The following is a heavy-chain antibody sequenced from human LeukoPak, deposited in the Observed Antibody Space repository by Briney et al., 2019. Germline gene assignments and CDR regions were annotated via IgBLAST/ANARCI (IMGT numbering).Heavy chain of an antibody. D-gene: IGHD1-26*01. CDR2: IWYDGSIT. CDR1: GFTFSTYG. Sequence: PGGSLRLSCAASGFTFSTYGMHWVRQAPGKGLEWVAFIWYDGSITHYADSVKGRFTISRDNSKNTLFLQMNSLRAEDTAVYYCARDSVGAIDYWGQGTLVTVSS. V-gene: IGHV3-33*01. J-gene: IGHJ4*02. CDR3: ARDSVGAIDY.